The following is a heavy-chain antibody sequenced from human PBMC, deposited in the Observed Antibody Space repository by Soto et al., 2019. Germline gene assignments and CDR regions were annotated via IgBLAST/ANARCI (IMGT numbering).Heavy chain of an antibody. CDR1: GGSISSGDYY. Sequence: SETLSLTCTVSGGSISSGDYYWSWIRQPPGKGLEWIGYIYYSGSTYYNPSLKSRVTISVDTSKNQFSLKLSSVTAADTAVYYCARGRCRGYYDILTGYYPPHCSVWFDPWGQGTLVTVSS. J-gene: IGHJ5*02. D-gene: IGHD3-9*01. V-gene: IGHV4-30-4*01. CDR3: ARGRCRGYYDILTGYYPPHCSVWFDP. CDR2: IYYSGST.